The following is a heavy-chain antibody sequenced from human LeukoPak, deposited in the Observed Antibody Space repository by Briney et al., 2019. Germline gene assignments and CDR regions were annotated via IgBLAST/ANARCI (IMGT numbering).Heavy chain of an antibody. V-gene: IGHV1-2*06. CDR2: INPNSGGT. J-gene: IGHJ5*02. Sequence: GASVKVSCKASGYTFTGYYMHWVRQAPGQGLEWMERINPNSGGTNYAQKFQGRVTMTRDTSISTAYMELSRLRSDDTAVYYCARGHDYYDSSGYYYVEEGWFDPWGQGTLVTVSS. CDR3: ARGHDYYDSSGYYYVEEGWFDP. CDR1: GYTFTGYY. D-gene: IGHD3-22*01.